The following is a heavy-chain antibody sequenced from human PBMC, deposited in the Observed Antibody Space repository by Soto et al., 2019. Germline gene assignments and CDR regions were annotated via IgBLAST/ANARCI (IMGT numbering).Heavy chain of an antibody. CDR3: AREVQYWFDP. V-gene: IGHV4-59*02. CDR1: DGSDSRHY. D-gene: IGHD1-1*01. CDR2: IYHSGTT. J-gene: IGHJ5*02. Sequence: TVSDGSDSRHYWSRIRQPPGKGLEWIGYIYHSGTTTYNPSLKSRLTISIDTSRNQFSLRLSSVTAADTAVYYCAREVQYWFDPWGQGTLVTVSS.